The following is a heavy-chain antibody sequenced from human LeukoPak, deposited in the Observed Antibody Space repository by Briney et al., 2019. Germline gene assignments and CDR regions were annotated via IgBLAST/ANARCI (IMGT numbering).Heavy chain of an antibody. CDR2: IYYSGST. J-gene: IGHJ4*02. D-gene: IGHD3-22*01. Sequence: SETLSLTCTVSGGSISSGGYYWSWIRQHPGKGLEWIGYIYYSGSTYYNPSLTSRVTISVDTSKNQFSLKLSSVTAADTAVYYCARLDDSSGYYPYYFDYWGQGTLVTVSS. CDR1: GGSISSGGYY. V-gene: IGHV4-31*03. CDR3: ARLDDSSGYYPYYFDY.